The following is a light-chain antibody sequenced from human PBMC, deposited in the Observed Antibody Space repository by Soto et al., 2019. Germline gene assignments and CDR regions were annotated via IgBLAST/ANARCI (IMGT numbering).Light chain of an antibody. CDR1: QSVSDY. V-gene: IGKV3-11*01. Sequence: EVVLTQSPATLSLSPGDRATLSCRASQSVSDYLAWYQQKPGQAPRLLMYDVFNRATGIPARFSGSGYGTDFTLTINSLEPEDFAVYFCQHRLALPRTFGQGTKVEFK. CDR3: QHRLALPRT. CDR2: DVF. J-gene: IGKJ1*01.